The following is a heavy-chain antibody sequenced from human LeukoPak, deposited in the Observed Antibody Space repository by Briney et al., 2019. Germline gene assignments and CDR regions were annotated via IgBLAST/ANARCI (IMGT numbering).Heavy chain of an antibody. D-gene: IGHD3-10*01. CDR3: ARTYYGSGSYLFDY. Sequence: GASVKVSCKASGYTFTSYAMNWVRQAPGQGLEWMGWINTNTGNPTYAQGFTGRFVFPLDTSVSTAYLQISSLKAEDTAVYYCARTYYGSGSYLFDYWGQGTLVTVSS. CDR2: INTNTGNP. V-gene: IGHV7-4-1*02. CDR1: GYTFTSYA. J-gene: IGHJ4*02.